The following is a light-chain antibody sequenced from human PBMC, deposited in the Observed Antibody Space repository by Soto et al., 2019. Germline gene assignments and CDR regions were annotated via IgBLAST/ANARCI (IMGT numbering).Light chain of an antibody. J-gene: IGKJ1*01. CDR3: QQYGSSGT. CDR2: DAS. Sequence: EIVLPQSPATLALSPGEGAALSFRASQSVSSYLAWYQQKPGQAPRLLIYDASNRATGIPDRFSGSGSGTDFTLTISRLEPEDFAVYYCQQYGSSGTFGQGTKVDI. CDR1: QSVSSY. V-gene: IGKV3-20*01.